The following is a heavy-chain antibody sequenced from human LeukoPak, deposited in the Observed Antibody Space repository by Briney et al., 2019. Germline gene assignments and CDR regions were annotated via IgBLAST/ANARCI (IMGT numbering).Heavy chain of an antibody. CDR2: IYHSGST. CDR1: GGSISSGGYY. D-gene: IGHD6-6*01. V-gene: IGHV4-30-2*01. Sequence: SETLSLTCTVSGGSISSGGYYWSWIRQPPGKGLEWIGYIYHSGSTYYNPSLKSRVTISVDRSKNQFSLKLSSVTAADTAVYYCARAARHRAFDYWGQGTLVTVSS. J-gene: IGHJ4*02. CDR3: ARAARHRAFDY.